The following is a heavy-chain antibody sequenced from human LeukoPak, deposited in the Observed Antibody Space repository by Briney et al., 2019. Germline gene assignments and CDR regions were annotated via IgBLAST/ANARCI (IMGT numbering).Heavy chain of an antibody. CDR2: INHSGST. CDR1: GGSISNYY. Sequence: PSETLSLTCTVSGGSISNYYWSWIRQPPGKGLEWIGDINHSGSTNYNPSLKSRVTISADTSTNQFSLKLSSVTAADTAVYFCARLYAVVTRFFDYWGQGSLVTVSS. CDR3: ARLYAVVTRFFDY. V-gene: IGHV4-59*12. J-gene: IGHJ4*02. D-gene: IGHD3-22*01.